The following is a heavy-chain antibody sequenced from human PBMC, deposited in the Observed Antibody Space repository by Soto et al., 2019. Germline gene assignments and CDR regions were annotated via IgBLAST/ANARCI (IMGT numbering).Heavy chain of an antibody. D-gene: IGHD4-17*01. V-gene: IGHV3-30-3*01. Sequence: GGSLRLSCAASGFTFSSYAMHWVRQAPGKGLEWVAVISYDGSNKYYADSVKGRFTTSRDNSKNTLYLQMNSLRAEDTAVYYCARELTSGDYVSWSDPWGHGTLVTVSS. CDR1: GFTFSSYA. J-gene: IGHJ5*02. CDR2: ISYDGSNK. CDR3: ARELTSGDYVSWSDP.